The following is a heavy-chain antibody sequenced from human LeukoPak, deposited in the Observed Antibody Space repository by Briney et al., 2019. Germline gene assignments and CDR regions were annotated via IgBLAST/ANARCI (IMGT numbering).Heavy chain of an antibody. CDR3: TTDRREAENY. J-gene: IGHJ4*02. Sequence: PGGSLRLSCAASGFTFSNAWMSWVRQAPGKGLEWVGRIKSKTDGGTTDYAAPVKGRFTISRDDSIDTLYLHMDSLKSEDTAVYYCTTDRREAENYWGPGTLVTVSS. V-gene: IGHV3-15*01. CDR2: IKSKTDGGTT. CDR1: GFTFSNAW. D-gene: IGHD1-26*01.